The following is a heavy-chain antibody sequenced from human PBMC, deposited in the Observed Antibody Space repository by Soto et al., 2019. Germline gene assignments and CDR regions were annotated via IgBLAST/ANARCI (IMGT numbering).Heavy chain of an antibody. V-gene: IGHV4-59*08. CDR2: IYYSGST. CDR3: ARSNIVRRFDP. J-gene: IGHJ5*02. Sequence: SETLSLTCTVSGGSISSYYWSWIRQPPGKGLEWIGYIYYSGSTNYNPSLKSRVTISVDTSKNQFSLKLSSVTAADTAVYYCARSNIVRRFDPWGQGTLVTVSS. CDR1: GGSISSYY. D-gene: IGHD5-12*01.